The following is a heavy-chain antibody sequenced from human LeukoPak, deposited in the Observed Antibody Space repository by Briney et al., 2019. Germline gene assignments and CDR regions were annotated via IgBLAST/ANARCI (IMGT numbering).Heavy chain of an antibody. J-gene: IGHJ6*02. CDR2: ISWNSGSI. D-gene: IGHD5-18*01. CDR3: AKDTDHTAMYYGTDV. Sequence: PGGSLRLSCAASGFTFDDCAMHWVRQAPGKGLEWVSGISWNSGSIGYADSVKGRFTISRDNAKNSLYLQMNSLRAEDTALYYCAKDTDHTAMYYGTDVWGQGTTVTVSS. V-gene: IGHV3-9*01. CDR1: GFTFDDCA.